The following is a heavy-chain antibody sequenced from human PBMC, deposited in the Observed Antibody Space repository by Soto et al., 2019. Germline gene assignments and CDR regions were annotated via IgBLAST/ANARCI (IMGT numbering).Heavy chain of an antibody. V-gene: IGHV5-51*01. CDR1: GYSFSGYW. J-gene: IGHJ3*01. CDR2: IYPGDSDT. D-gene: IGHD3-10*01. Sequence: GESLNVSCNGSGYSFSGYWIGWVRQMPGKCLDLMGVIYPGDSDTRYSPSFHGQVTISADKSISTAYLQWSSLKASNTDMYFCARLPRVRGVFDGFNAWGQGTMVTV. CDR3: ARLPRVRGVFDGFNA.